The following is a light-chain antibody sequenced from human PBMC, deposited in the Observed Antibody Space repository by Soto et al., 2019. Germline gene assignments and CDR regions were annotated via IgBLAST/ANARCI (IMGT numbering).Light chain of an antibody. CDR3: QQYGSSPPWT. J-gene: IGKJ1*01. CDR2: GAS. Sequence: EIVLTQSPSTLSLSPGERATLSCRASQSVSSSYLAWYQQKPGQAPRLLIYGASSRATGIPDRFSGSGSVTDFTLTISRLEPEDFAVYYCQQYGSSPPWTFGQGTKVEIK. V-gene: IGKV3-20*01. CDR1: QSVSSSY.